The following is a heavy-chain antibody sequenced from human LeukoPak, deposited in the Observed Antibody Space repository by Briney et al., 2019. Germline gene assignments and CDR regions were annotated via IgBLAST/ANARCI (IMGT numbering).Heavy chain of an antibody. V-gene: IGHV1-69*05. D-gene: IGHD3-10*01. J-gene: IGHJ4*02. Sequence: SVKGSCKASGGTFSSYAISWVRQAPGQGLELMGRIIPIFGTANYAQKFQGRVTITTDESTSTAYMELISLRSEDTAVYYCARDSGEGDFDYWGQGTPVTVSS. CDR3: ARDSGEGDFDY. CDR1: GGTFSSYA. CDR2: IIPIFGTA.